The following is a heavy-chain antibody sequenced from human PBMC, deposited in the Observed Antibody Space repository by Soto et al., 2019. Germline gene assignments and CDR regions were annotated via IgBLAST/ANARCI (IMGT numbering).Heavy chain of an antibody. D-gene: IGHD5-12*01. J-gene: IGHJ6*02. CDR2: IYYSGST. CDR3: ARYSGYDFPYYYYGMDV. Sequence: LSLTCTVSGGSMSSYYWSWIRQPPGKGLEWIGYIYYSGSTNYNPSVKGRFTISRDNSKNTLYLQMNSLRAEDTAVYYCARYSGYDFPYYYYGMDVWGQGTTVTVSS. V-gene: IGHV4-59*12. CDR1: GGSMSSYY.